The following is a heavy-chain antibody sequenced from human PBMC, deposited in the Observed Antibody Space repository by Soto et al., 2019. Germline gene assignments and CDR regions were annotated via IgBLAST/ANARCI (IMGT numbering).Heavy chain of an antibody. CDR2: IYYSGST. CDR1: GGSISSYY. J-gene: IGHJ4*02. D-gene: IGHD1-26*01. V-gene: IGHV4-59*01. CDR3: ARRYGGNFDY. Sequence: QVQLQESGPGLVKPSETLSLTCTVSGGSISSYYLSWIRQPPGKGLEWIGYIYYSGSTNYNPSLKSRVTTSVDTSKNQFSLKLSSVTAADTAVYYCARRYGGNFDYWGQGTLVTVSS.